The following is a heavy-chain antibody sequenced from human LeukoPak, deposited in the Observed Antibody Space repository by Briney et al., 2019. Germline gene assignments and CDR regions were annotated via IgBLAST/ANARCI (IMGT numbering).Heavy chain of an antibody. Sequence: PGGSLRLSCAPSGFTFSRYWMTWVRQTPEKGLEWVASIKDDGRQKYYVDSVKGRFTVSRGNAKNSAYLQMDSLRVEDTALYYCARDASRGFDTWGQGTLVTVSS. CDR2: IKDDGRQK. V-gene: IGHV3-7*01. J-gene: IGHJ4*02. CDR3: ARDASRGFDT. CDR1: GFTFSRYW. D-gene: IGHD5-24*01.